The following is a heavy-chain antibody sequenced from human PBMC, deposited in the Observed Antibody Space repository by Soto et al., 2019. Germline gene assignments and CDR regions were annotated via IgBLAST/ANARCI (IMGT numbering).Heavy chain of an antibody. Sequence: GGSLRLSCAASGFTFSSYAMNWVRQAPEKGLEGVSSISGSGGSTYYTDSVKGRFTISRDNSKNTLYLQMNSLRAGDTAVYYCAFPDDSSGFDYWGQGTLVTVSS. CDR1: GFTFSSYA. CDR3: AFPDDSSGFDY. CDR2: ISGSGGST. V-gene: IGHV3-23*01. D-gene: IGHD3-22*01. J-gene: IGHJ4*02.